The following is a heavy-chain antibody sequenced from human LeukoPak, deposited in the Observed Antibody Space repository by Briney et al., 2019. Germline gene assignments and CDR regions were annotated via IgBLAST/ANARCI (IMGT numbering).Heavy chain of an antibody. CDR1: GGSISSYY. J-gene: IGHJ3*02. V-gene: IGHV4-59*08. CDR2: IYYSGST. Sequence: SETLSLTCTVSGGSISSYYWSWIRQPPGKGLEWIGYIYYSGSTNYNPSLKSRVTISVDTSKNQFSLKLSSVTAADTAVYYCARHRGGHGDYGPLRAFDIWGQGTMVTVSS. CDR3: ARHRGGHGDYGPLRAFDI. D-gene: IGHD4-17*01.